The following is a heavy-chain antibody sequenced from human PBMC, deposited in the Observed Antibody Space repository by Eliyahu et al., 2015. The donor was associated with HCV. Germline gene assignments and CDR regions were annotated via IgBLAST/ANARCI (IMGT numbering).Heavy chain of an antibody. CDR2: LLGGST. J-gene: IGHJ5*02. Sequence: EVELLESGGGLVQPGGSLRLSCAASGFPFSTYALTWVRQAPGKGLEWVSTLLGGSTYYAESVRGRFTISRDNSKNTLYLRMNSLRGEDTAVYYCAIGPTVGGSWGQGTLVTVSS. CDR1: GFPFSTYA. CDR3: AIGPTVGGS. D-gene: IGHD4-17*01. V-gene: IGHV3-23*01.